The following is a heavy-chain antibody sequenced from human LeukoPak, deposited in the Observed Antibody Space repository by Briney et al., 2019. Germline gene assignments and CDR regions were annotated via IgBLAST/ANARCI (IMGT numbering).Heavy chain of an antibody. CDR3: ARDRDAFDI. J-gene: IGHJ3*02. Sequence: SETLSLICTVSGGSISSSSYYWGWIRQPPGKGLEWIGSIYYSGSTHYHPSLKSRVTISVDTSKNQFSLKLSSVTAADTAVYYCARDRDAFDIWGQGTMVTVSS. CDR2: IYYSGST. V-gene: IGHV4-39*07. CDR1: GGSISSSSYY.